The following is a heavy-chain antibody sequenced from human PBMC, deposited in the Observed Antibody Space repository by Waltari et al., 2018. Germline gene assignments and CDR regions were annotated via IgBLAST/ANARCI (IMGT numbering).Heavy chain of an antibody. CDR2: IRSKAYGGTT. CDR3: TRGNRMITFGGVIVN. CDR1: GFTFGAYA. Sequence: EVQLVESGGGLVQPGRSLRLSCTASGFTFGAYAMSWVRQAPGKGLEWVGFIRSKAYGGTTEYAASVKGRFTISRDDSKSIAYLQMNSLKTEDTAVYYCTRGNRMITFGGVIVNWGQGTLVTVSS. J-gene: IGHJ4*02. V-gene: IGHV3-49*04. D-gene: IGHD3-16*02.